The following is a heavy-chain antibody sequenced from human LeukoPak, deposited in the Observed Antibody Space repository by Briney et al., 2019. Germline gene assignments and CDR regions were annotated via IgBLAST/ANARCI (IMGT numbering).Heavy chain of an antibody. CDR1: GFTFSSYG. Sequence: GGSLRLSCAASGFTFSSYGMHWVRQAPGKGLEWVAFIRYDGSNKYYADSVKGRFTISRDNSKNTLYLQMNSLRAEDTAVYYCAREFDYDFWSGQSYFDYWGQGTLVTVSS. D-gene: IGHD3-3*01. CDR3: AREFDYDFWSGQSYFDY. J-gene: IGHJ4*02. V-gene: IGHV3-30*02. CDR2: IRYDGSNK.